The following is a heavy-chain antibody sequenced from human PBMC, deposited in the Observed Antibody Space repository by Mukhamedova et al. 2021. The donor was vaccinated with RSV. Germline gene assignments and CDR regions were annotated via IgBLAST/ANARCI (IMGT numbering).Heavy chain of an antibody. J-gene: IGHJ4*02. CDR2: ISSSGSTI. D-gene: IGHD3-10*01. V-gene: IGHV3-11*01. CDR3: ARYVDGSWSYRRFDY. Sequence: IRQAPGKGLEWVSYISSSGSTIYYADSVKGRFTISRDNAKNSLYLQMNSLRAEDTAVYYCARYVDGSWSYRRFDYWGQGTLVTVSS.